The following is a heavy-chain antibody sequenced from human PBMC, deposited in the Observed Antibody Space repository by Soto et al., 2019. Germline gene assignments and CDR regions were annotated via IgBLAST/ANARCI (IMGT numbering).Heavy chain of an antibody. D-gene: IGHD5-12*01. CDR1: GFTFSSYA. CDR3: AKLRGYSVFRRMGECVYFDY. CDR2: TSGSGGST. J-gene: IGHJ4*02. Sequence: EVQLLESGGGLVQPGGSLRLSCAASGFTFSSYAMSWVRQAPGKGLEWVSATSGSGGSTYYADSVKGRFTISRDNSKNTLYLQMNSLRAEDTAVDYCAKLRGYSVFRRMGECVYFDYWGQGTLVTVSS. V-gene: IGHV3-23*01.